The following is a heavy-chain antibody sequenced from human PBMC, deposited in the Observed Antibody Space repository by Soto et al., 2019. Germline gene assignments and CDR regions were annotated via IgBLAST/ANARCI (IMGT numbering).Heavy chain of an antibody. J-gene: IGHJ4*02. CDR1: GFTLSSYA. V-gene: IGHV3-23*01. D-gene: IGHD3-3*01. Sequence: GSLRLSCAASGFTLSSYAMSWVRQAPGKGLEWVSAISGSGGSTYYADSVKGRFNISRDNAESSLYLQMNSLRDEDTAVYFCARDFGHGYYLDYWGRGTLVTVSS. CDR3: ARDFGHGYYLDY. CDR2: ISGSGGST.